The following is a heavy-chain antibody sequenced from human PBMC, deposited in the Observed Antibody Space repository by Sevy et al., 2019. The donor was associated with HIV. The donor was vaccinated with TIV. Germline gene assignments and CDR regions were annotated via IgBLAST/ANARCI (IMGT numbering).Heavy chain of an antibody. V-gene: IGHV3-30*18. J-gene: IGHJ6*02. CDR3: AKDGVVVPAAGNYYYYYGMDV. Sequence: GGSLRLSCAASGFTFSSYGMHWVRQAPGKGLEWVAVISYDGSNKYYADSVKGPFTISRGNYKNMLYLQMNSLRAEDTAVYYCAKDGVVVPAAGNYYYYYGMDVWGQGTTVTVSS. CDR2: ISYDGSNK. D-gene: IGHD2-2*01. CDR1: GFTFSSYG.